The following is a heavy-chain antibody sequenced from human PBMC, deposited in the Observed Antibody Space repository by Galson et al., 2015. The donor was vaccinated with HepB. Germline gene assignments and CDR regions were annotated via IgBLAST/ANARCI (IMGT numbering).Heavy chain of an antibody. V-gene: IGHV3-33*08. Sequence: SLRLSCAASGFTFSSYGMHWVRQAPGKGLEWVAVIWYDGSNKYYADSVKGRFTISRDNSKNTLYLQMNSLRAEDTAVYYCARDQGVGRGYSSGCVDYWGQGTLVTVSS. CDR2: IWYDGSNK. CDR3: ARDQGVGRGYSSGCVDY. D-gene: IGHD6-19*01. J-gene: IGHJ4*02. CDR1: GFTFSSYG.